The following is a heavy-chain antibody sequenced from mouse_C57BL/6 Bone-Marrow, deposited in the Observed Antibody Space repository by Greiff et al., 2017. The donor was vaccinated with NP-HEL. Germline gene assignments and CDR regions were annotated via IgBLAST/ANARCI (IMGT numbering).Heavy chain of an antibody. CDR1: GYTFTSYW. V-gene: IGHV1-72*01. Sequence: QVQLQQSGAELVKPGASVKLSCKASGYTFTSYWMHWVKQRPGRGLEWIGRIDPNSGGTKYNEKFKSKATLTVDKPSSTAYMQLSSLTSEDSAVYYCAGFYDDSSYGWYFDVWGKGTTVTVSS. J-gene: IGHJ1*03. D-gene: IGHD1-1*01. CDR2: IDPNSGGT. CDR3: AGFYDDSSYGWYFDV.